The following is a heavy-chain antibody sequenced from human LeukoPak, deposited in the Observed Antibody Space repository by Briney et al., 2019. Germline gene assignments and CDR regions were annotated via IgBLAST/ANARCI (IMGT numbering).Heavy chain of an antibody. CDR1: GFTFSSYS. CDR2: ISSSGSII. V-gene: IGHV3-48*04. Sequence: GGSLRLSCAASGFTFSSYSMNWVRQAPGKGLEWVSYISSSGSIIYYADSVKGRFTISRDNAKRTLFLQMNSLRVEDTAVYYCARTMWGFDYWGQGTLVTVSS. D-gene: IGHD7-27*01. J-gene: IGHJ4*02. CDR3: ARTMWGFDY.